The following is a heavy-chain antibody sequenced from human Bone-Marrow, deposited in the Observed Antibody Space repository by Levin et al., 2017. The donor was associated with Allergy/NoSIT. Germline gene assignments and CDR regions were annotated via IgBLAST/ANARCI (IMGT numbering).Heavy chain of an antibody. CDR2: MSYDGSKK. CDR1: GFTFSSYA. V-gene: IGHV3-30*04. J-gene: IGHJ6*02. CDR3: ARDQSSSGYYYGMDV. Sequence: GGSLRLSCVVSGFTFSSYAMNWVRQAPGKGLEWVAVMSYDGSKKHHADSVKGRFTISRDNSNNTRYLQMNSLRPEDTAVYLCARDQSSSGYYYGMDVWGQGTTVTVSS. D-gene: IGHD6-19*01.